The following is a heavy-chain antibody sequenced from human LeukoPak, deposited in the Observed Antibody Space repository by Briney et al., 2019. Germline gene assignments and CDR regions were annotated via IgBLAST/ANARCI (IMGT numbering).Heavy chain of an antibody. D-gene: IGHD4-17*01. CDR1: GFTFSDYY. J-gene: IGHJ4*02. V-gene: IGHV3-11*01. CDR3: ARANFYGEDY. CDR2: MSSSGDTI. Sequence: PGGSLRLSCAASGFTFSDYYMSWIRQAPGKGLEWVSYMSSSGDTIYYADSVKGRFTISRDNAKNSLCLQMNNLRAEDTAVYYCARANFYGEDYWGQGTLVTVSS.